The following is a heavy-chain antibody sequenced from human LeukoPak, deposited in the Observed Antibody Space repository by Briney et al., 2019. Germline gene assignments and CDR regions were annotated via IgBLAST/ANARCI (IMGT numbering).Heavy chain of an antibody. CDR3: ARGGKVTARY. D-gene: IGHD2-21*02. Sequence: QPGGSLRLSCVASGFTFSSYWMSWVRQVPGKGLEWVANIKEDGSEMYYVDSVKGRFTISRDNAKNSLHLQMNSLRVEDTAVYYCARGGKVTARYWGQGTLVTVSS. J-gene: IGHJ4*02. CDR1: GFTFSSYW. CDR2: IKEDGSEM. V-gene: IGHV3-7*04.